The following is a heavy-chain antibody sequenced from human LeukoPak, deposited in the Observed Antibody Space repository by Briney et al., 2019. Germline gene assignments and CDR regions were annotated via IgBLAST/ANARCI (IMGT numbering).Heavy chain of an antibody. CDR1: GFTFSSNW. CDR2: INSDGSST. J-gene: IGHJ4*02. Sequence: GGSLRLSCAASGFTFSSNWMHWVLHAPGKGLVWVSRINSDGSSTTSADSVKGRFTISRDNAKNTLYLQMNSLRAEDTAVYYCARSNDNKALDYWGQGTLVTVSS. CDR3: ARSNDNKALDY. D-gene: IGHD3-9*01. V-gene: IGHV3-74*01.